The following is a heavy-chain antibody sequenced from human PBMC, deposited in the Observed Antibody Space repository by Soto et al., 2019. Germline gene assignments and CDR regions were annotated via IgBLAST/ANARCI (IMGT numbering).Heavy chain of an antibody. CDR2: ISYDGSNK. J-gene: IGHJ6*04. CDR1: GFPFSSYG. Sequence: GGSLRLSCAASGFPFSSYGMHWVRQAPGKGLEWVAVISYDGSNKYYADSVKGRFTISRDNSKNTLYLQMNSLRAEDTAVYYCAKDLGYCTNGVCQHMDVWGKGTTVTVSS. CDR3: AKDLGYCTNGVCQHMDV. V-gene: IGHV3-30*18. D-gene: IGHD2-8*01.